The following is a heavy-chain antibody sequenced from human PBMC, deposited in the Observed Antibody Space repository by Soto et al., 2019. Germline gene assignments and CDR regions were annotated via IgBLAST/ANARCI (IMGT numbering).Heavy chain of an antibody. V-gene: IGHV1-3*01. Sequence: QVQLVQSGAEVKKPGASVKVSCKASGYTFTSYAMHWVRQAPGQRLEWMGWINAGNGNTKYSQKFQGRVTITRDTSASTAYMELSSLRSEDTAVYYCARDREQRASYWGQGTLVTVSS. D-gene: IGHD6-13*01. J-gene: IGHJ4*02. CDR1: GYTFTSYA. CDR2: INAGNGNT. CDR3: ARDREQRASY.